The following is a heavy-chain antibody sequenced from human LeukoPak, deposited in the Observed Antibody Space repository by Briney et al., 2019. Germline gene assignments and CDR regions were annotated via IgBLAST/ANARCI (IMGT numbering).Heavy chain of an antibody. J-gene: IGHJ4*02. V-gene: IGHV3-7*01. D-gene: IGHD2-21*02. CDR3: ATDRDNSDWQKRFDS. CDR1: GFTFSTYW. CDR2: INQDAREI. Sequence: GVSLRLSCAASGFTFSTYWMNWYRQAPGNGLEGVGNINQDAREINYVDSVRGRFTISRDNAKNSLHLQMNSLRAEDTAVYYCATDRDNSDWQKRFDSWGQGTLVTVSS.